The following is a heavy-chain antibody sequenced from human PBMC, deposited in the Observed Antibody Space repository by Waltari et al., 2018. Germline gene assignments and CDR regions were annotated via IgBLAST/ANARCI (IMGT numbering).Heavy chain of an antibody. CDR1: GFTFSSYS. CDR3: ARDWILYSSSSESDY. J-gene: IGHJ4*02. V-gene: IGHV3-48*01. CDR2: ISSSSSTI. D-gene: IGHD6-6*01. Sequence: EVQLVESGGGLVQPGGSLRLSCAASGFTFSSYSMNWDRQAPGKGLEWVSYISSSSSTIYYADSVKGRFTISRDNAKNSLYLQMNSLRAEDTAVYYCARDWILYSSSSESDYWGQGTLVTVSS.